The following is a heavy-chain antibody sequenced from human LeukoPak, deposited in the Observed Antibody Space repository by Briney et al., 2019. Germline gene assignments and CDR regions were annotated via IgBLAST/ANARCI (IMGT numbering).Heavy chain of an antibody. D-gene: IGHD6-13*01. J-gene: IGHJ4*02. CDR1: GYTFTSYG. CDR2: MNPNSGNT. Sequence: GASVKVSCKASGYTFTSYGINWVRQATGQGLEWMGWMNPNSGNTGYAQKFQGRVTITRNTSISTAYMELSSLRSEDTAVYYCARGLRSHIAAAGKRYYFDYWGQGTLVTVSS. V-gene: IGHV1-8*03. CDR3: ARGLRSHIAAAGKRYYFDY.